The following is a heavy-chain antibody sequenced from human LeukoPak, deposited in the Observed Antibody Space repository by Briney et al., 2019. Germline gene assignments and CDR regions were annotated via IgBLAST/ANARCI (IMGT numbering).Heavy chain of an antibody. V-gene: IGHV4-59*01. CDR1: GGSISSYY. CDR3: ARVEMATIPLSYYSDY. CDR2: IYYSGST. J-gene: IGHJ4*02. D-gene: IGHD5-24*01. Sequence: PSETLSLTCTVSGGSISSYYWSWIRQPPGKGLEWIGYIYYSGSTNYNPSLKSRVTISVDTSKNQFSLKLSSVTAADTAVYYCARVEMATIPLSYYSDYWGQGTLVTVSS.